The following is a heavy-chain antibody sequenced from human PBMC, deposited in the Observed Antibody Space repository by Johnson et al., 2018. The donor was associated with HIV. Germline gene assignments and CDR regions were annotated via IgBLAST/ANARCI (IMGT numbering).Heavy chain of an antibody. D-gene: IGHD6-19*01. J-gene: IGHJ3*02. Sequence: QMLLVESGGGVMQPGKSLRLSCEASGFTFRSYAMHWVRQAPGKGLEWVAVITYDGRNKYYTDSVKGRFIISRDNSKNMTNLQMNGLSDEDTADYYCVRDQGSGWPTNAFDIWGRGTRV. CDR3: VRDQGSGWPTNAFDI. CDR2: ITYDGRNK. V-gene: IGHV3-30*04. CDR1: GFTFRSYA.